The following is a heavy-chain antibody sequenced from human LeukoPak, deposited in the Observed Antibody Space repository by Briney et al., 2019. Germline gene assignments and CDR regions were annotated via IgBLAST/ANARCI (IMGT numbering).Heavy chain of an antibody. CDR3: ARGGTNRYSNGWIDY. Sequence: PSETLSLTCTVSGGSISTYYWSWIRQPSGKGLEWIGCFYNSGSTNYNPSLQSRVSISVDTSKNQFSLKLSSVTAADTAVYYCARGGTNRYSNGWIDYWGQGTLVTVSS. V-gene: IGHV4-59*12. D-gene: IGHD5-18*01. J-gene: IGHJ4*02. CDR1: GGSISTYY. CDR2: FYNSGST.